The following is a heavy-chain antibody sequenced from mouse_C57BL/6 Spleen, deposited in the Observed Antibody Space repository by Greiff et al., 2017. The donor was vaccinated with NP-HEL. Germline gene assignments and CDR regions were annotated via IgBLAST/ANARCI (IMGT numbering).Heavy chain of an antibody. D-gene: IGHD2-1*01. CDR3: ARWGYGNYWYFDV. CDR1: GYTFTSYW. Sequence: VHLVESGAELAKPGASVKLSCKASGYTFTSYWMHWVKQRPGQGLEWIGYINPSSGYTKYNQKIKDKATLTEEKYSSTAYMQPSSLTYEDAAVYYCARWGYGNYWYFDVWGTGTTVTVSS. V-gene: IGHV1-7*01. J-gene: IGHJ1*03. CDR2: INPSSGYT.